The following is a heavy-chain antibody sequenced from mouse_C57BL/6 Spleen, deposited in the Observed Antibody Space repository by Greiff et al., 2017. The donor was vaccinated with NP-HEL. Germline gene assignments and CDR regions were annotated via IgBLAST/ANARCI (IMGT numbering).Heavy chain of an antibody. CDR3: ARGAYYGSSYKMDY. CDR1: GYTFTSYW. Sequence: VQLQQPGAELVKPGASVKLSCKASGYTFTSYWMQWVKQRPGQGLEWIGEIAPSDSYTNYNQKFKGKATLTVDTSSSTAYMQLSSLTSEDSAVYYCARGAYYGSSYKMDYWGQGTSVTVSS. CDR2: IAPSDSYT. J-gene: IGHJ4*01. V-gene: IGHV1-50*01. D-gene: IGHD1-1*01.